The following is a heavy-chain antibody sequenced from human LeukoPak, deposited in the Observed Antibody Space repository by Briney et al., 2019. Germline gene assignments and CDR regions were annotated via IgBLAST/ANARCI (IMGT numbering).Heavy chain of an antibody. J-gene: IGHJ4*02. D-gene: IGHD3-10*01. Sequence: WETLSLTCTVSGCSISSSSYHWGRLRPPPGQELVWIRSIYSGTTYYAPSLKGRVTISVDTSKSQSSLKLNSMTAADTAVYYCARHDYGSGVRGLAFDSWGQGILVTVSS. CDR1: GCSISSSSYH. CDR3: ARHDYGSGVRGLAFDS. CDR2: IYSGTT. V-gene: IGHV4-39*01.